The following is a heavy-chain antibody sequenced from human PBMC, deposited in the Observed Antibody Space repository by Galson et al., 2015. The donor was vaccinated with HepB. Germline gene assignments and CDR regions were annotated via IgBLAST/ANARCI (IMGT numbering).Heavy chain of an antibody. V-gene: IGHV3-23*01. CDR2: ISGSGGST. CDR3: AKDPSFEGSGSDNRASGVFDY. Sequence: SLRLSCAASGFTFSSYAMSWVRQAPGKGLEWVSAISGSGGSTYYADSVKGRFTISRDNSKNTLYLQMNSLRAEDTAVYYCAKDPSFEGSGSDNRASGVFDYRGQGTLVTVSS. CDR1: GFTFSSYA. D-gene: IGHD3-10*01. J-gene: IGHJ4*02.